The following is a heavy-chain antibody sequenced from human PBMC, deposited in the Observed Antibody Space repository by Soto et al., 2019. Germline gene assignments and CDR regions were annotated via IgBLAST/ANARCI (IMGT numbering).Heavy chain of an antibody. CDR1: GFTFSSYA. CDR3: AKGSEFSNSYTLDFDF. CDR2: ISGNGGST. Sequence: GGSLRLSFAASGFTFSSYAMSWVRQAPGRGLEWVSIISGNGGSTYYAASVKGRFTISRDNTKNTLYLQMDSLTAEDTAVYYCAKGSEFSNSYTLDFDFWGQGALVTVSS. D-gene: IGHD6-6*01. V-gene: IGHV3-23*01. J-gene: IGHJ4*02.